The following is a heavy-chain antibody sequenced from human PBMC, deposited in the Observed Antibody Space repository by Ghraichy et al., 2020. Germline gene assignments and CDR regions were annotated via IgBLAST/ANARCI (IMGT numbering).Heavy chain of an antibody. CDR3: ARSLFYHNGNSDAFHI. CDR1: GGTFSSYT. J-gene: IGHJ3*02. D-gene: IGHD2-8*01. CDR2: LIPIGTA. V-gene: IGHV1-69*08. Sequence: SVKVSCKASGGTFSSYTITWLRQAPGRGLEWMGRLIPIGTATFAQKFQGRLTITADTSMNTAYMELSTLRSDDTAVYYCARSLFYHNGNSDAFHIWGQGTVVTVSS.